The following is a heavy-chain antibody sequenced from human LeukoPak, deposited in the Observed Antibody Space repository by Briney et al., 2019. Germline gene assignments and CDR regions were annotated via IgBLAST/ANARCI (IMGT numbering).Heavy chain of an antibody. J-gene: IGHJ4*02. CDR1: GFTVSSNY. V-gene: IGHV3-53*01. CDR2: IYSGGST. CDR3: ASAYCTNGVCSKVPLDY. D-gene: IGHD2-8*01. Sequence: GGSLRLSCAASGFTVSSNYMSWVRQAPGKGLEWVSVIYSGGSTYYADSVKGRFTISSDNSKNTLYLQMNSLRAEDTAVYYCASAYCTNGVCSKVPLDYWGQGTLVTVSS.